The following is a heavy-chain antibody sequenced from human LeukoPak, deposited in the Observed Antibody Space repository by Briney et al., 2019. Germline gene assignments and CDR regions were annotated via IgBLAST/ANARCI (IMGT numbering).Heavy chain of an antibody. CDR2: INSDGSST. CDR3: ATLSSSWYESGDY. J-gene: IGHJ4*02. CDR1: GFTFSSYW. Sequence: AGGSLRPSCAASGFTFSSYWMPWVRQAPGKGLVWVSRINSDGSSTSYADSVKGRFTISRDNAKNTLYLQMNSLRAEDTAVYYCATLSSSWYESGDYWGQGTLVTVSS. V-gene: IGHV3-74*01. D-gene: IGHD6-13*01.